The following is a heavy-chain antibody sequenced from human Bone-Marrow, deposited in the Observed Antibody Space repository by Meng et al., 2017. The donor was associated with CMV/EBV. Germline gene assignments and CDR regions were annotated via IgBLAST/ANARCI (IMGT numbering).Heavy chain of an antibody. CDR1: GFTFSSYA. Sequence: GESLKISCAASGFTFSSYAMHWVRQAPGKGLEWVAVISYDGSNKYYADSVKGRFTISRDNSKNTLYLQMNSLRAEDTAVYYCARDHCSSTSCYRDAFDIWGQGTMVTGSS. D-gene: IGHD2-2*01. CDR3: ARDHCSSTSCYRDAFDI. CDR2: ISYDGSNK. J-gene: IGHJ3*02. V-gene: IGHV3-30-3*01.